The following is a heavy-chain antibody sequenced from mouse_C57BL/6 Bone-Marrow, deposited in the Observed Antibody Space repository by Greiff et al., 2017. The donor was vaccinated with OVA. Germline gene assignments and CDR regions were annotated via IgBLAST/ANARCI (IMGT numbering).Heavy chain of an antibody. CDR3: ARNYGSSLYYYAMDY. J-gene: IGHJ4*01. CDR1: GYAFSSYW. CDR2: IYPGDGDT. D-gene: IGHD1-1*01. Sequence: VQGVESGAELVKPGASVKISCKASGYAFSSYWMNWVKQRPGKGLEWIGQIYPGDGDTNYNGKFKGKATLTADKSSSTAYMQLSSLTSEDSAVYFCARNYGSSLYYYAMDYWGQGTSVTVSS. V-gene: IGHV1-80*01.